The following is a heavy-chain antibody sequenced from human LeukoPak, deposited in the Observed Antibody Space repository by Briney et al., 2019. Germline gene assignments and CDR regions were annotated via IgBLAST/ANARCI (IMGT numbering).Heavy chain of an antibody. CDR2: ITHTGGNT. CDR1: GFTFSSYA. CDR3: AKDQSGSCYSAVDD. D-gene: IGHD2-15*01. V-gene: IGHV3-23*01. Sequence: QAGGSLRLSCAASGFTFSSYAMNWVRQVPGKGLEWVSGITHTGGNTYYADSVKGRFTISRDNSENTLYLQMNSLRAEGTAVYYCAKDQSGSCYSAVDDWGQGTLATVSS. J-gene: IGHJ4*02.